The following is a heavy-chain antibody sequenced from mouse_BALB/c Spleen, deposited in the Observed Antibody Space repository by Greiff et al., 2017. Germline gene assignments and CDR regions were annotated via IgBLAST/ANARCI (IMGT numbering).Heavy chain of an antibody. V-gene: IGHV5-4*02. D-gene: IGHD2-4*01. Sequence: DVQLQESGGGLVKPGGSLKLSCAASGFTFSDYYMYWVRQTPEKRLEWVATISDGGSYTYYPDSVKGRFTISRDNAKNNLYLQMSSLKSEDTAMYYCARERSTMITTGNFDVWGAGTTVTVSS. CDR1: GFTFSDYY. CDR2: ISDGGSYT. CDR3: ARERSTMITTGNFDV. J-gene: IGHJ1*01.